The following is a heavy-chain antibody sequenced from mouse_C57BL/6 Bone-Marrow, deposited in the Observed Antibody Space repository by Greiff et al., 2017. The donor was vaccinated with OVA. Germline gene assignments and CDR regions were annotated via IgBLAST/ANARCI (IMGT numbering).Heavy chain of an antibody. D-gene: IGHD1-1*01. Sequence: EVQGVESGGDLVKPGGSLKLSCAASGFTFSSYGMSWVRQTPDKRLEWVATISSGGSYTYYPDSVKGRFTISRDNAKNTLYLQMSSLKSVDTAMYYCARSFITTVVAPDYWGQGTTLTVSS. CDR3: ARSFITTVVAPDY. J-gene: IGHJ2*01. CDR2: ISSGGSYT. CDR1: GFTFSSYG. V-gene: IGHV5-6*01.